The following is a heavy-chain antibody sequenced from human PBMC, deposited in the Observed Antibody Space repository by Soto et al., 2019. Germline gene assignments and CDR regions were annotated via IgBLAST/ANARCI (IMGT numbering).Heavy chain of an antibody. V-gene: IGHV3-72*01. CDR2: SRNKANSYTT. Sequence: EVQLVEWGGGLVQPGGSLRLSCAVSGFTFSDHYMDWVRQAPGKGLEWVGRSRNKANSYTTEYAASVKGRFTISRDDSKNSLYLQMNSLKTEDTAVYYCARVAPFYYFDNWGQGTLVTVSS. CDR3: ARVAPFYYFDN. D-gene: IGHD5-12*01. J-gene: IGHJ4*02. CDR1: GFTFSDHY.